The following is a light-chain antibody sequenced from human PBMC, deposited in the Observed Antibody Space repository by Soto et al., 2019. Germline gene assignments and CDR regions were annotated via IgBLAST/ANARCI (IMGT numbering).Light chain of an antibody. V-gene: IGKV3-11*01. CDR1: QSVGRY. Sequence: EIVLTQSPGTLALSPGERATLSCRASQSVGRYLAWYQQKPGQAPRLLIYDASNRATGIPARFSGSGSGTDFTLTISSLEPEDFAVYYCQQRRDWPPLTFGGGTKVEIK. J-gene: IGKJ4*01. CDR3: QQRRDWPPLT. CDR2: DAS.